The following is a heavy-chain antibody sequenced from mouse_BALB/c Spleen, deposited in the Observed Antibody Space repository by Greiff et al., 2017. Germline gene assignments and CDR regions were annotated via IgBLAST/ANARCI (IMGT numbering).Heavy chain of an antibody. J-gene: IGHJ3*01. Sequence: EVKLEESGGGLVQPGGSMKLSCVASGFTFSNYWMNWVRQSPEKGLEWVAEIRLKSNNYATHYAESVKGRFTISRDDSKSSVYLQMNNLRAEDTGIYYCTPRTETWFAYWGQGTLVTVSA. CDR1: GFTFSNYW. D-gene: IGHD2-10*02. CDR3: TPRTETWFAY. V-gene: IGHV6-6*02. CDR2: IRLKSNNYAT.